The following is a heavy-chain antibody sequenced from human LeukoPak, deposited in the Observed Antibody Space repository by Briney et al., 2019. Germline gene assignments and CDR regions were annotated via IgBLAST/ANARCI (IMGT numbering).Heavy chain of an antibody. CDR1: GFTFSDYS. J-gene: IGHJ3*02. CDR2: ISGSGGSA. D-gene: IGHD2-21*02. V-gene: IGHV3-23*01. Sequence: PGGSLRLSCAVSGFTFSDYSMSWVRQAPGKGLEWVSGISGSGGSADYADAVKGRFTISRDNSKNTLYLQMNSLRAEDTAIYYCAKARMVTAIRSDFDIWGQGTMVTVSS. CDR3: AKARMVTAIRSDFDI.